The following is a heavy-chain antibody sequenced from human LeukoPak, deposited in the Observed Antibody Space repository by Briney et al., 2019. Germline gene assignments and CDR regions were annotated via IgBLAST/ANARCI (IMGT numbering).Heavy chain of an antibody. Sequence: GGSLRLSCAASGFTFSVSWMSWVRQAPGKGLEWVSVISGSGGSTYCVDSVQGRFTISRDNSKNTLFLQMDSLRAEDTAVYYCAKGGFGRPFDYWGQGTLVTVSS. CDR2: ISGSGGST. D-gene: IGHD3-10*01. V-gene: IGHV3-23*01. J-gene: IGHJ4*02. CDR3: AKGGFGRPFDY. CDR1: GFTFSVSW.